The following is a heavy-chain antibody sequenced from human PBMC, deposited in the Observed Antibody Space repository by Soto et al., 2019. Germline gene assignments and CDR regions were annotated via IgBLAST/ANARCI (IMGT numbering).Heavy chain of an antibody. V-gene: IGHV3-23*01. CDR2: ITHSGGST. J-gene: IGHJ4*02. CDR3: ARTPPNWGPLDH. CDR1: GFTFSSYV. D-gene: IGHD7-27*01. Sequence: EVQLLESGGDLVPPGGSLRLSCAASGFTFSSYVMRWVRQAPGKGLEWVSGITHSGGSTYYADSVKGRFTISRDNSRNTLYLQMNSLRAEDTAVYYCARTPPNWGPLDHWGQGALVTVSS.